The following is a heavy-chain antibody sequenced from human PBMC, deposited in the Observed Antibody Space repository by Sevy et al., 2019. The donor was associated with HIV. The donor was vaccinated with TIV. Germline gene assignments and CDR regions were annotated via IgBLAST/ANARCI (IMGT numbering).Heavy chain of an antibody. D-gene: IGHD6-13*01. J-gene: IGHJ4*02. CDR3: AREGGGVIAAAGDY. CDR1: GFTFSSYS. V-gene: IGHV3-21*01. CDR2: ISSSSSYI. Sequence: GGYLRLSCAASGFTFSSYSMNWVRQAPGKGLEWVSSISSSSSYIYYADSVKGRFTISRDNAKNSLYLQMNSLRAEDTAVYYCAREGGGVIAAAGDYWGQGTLVTVSS.